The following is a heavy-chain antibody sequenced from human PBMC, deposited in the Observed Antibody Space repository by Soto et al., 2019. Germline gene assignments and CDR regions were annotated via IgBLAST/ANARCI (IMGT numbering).Heavy chain of an antibody. CDR2: IYYSGST. CDR1: GGSISSSSYY. Sequence: SETLSLTCTVSGGSISSSSYYWGWIRQPPGKGLEWIGSIYYSGSTYYNPSLKSRVTISVDTSKNQFSLKLSSVTAADTAVYYCARLLGGSPTYYYGWGTSGPYYFAYGGKGTLVPVSS. V-gene: IGHV4-39*01. J-gene: IGHJ4*02. CDR3: ARLLGGSPTYYYGWGTSGPYYFAY. D-gene: IGHD3-10*01.